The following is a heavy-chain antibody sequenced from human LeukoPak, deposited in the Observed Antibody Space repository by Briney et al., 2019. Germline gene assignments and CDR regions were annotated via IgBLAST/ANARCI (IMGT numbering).Heavy chain of an antibody. V-gene: IGHV1-24*01. CDR3: ASMVRGVILPFDY. CDR1: GYTLTELS. D-gene: IGHD3-10*01. Sequence: GASVKVSCKVSGYTLTELSMHWVRQAPGKGREWMGGFDPEDGETIYAQKFQGRVTMTEDTSTDTAYMELSSLRSEDTAVYYCASMVRGVILPFDYWGQGTLVTVSS. CDR2: FDPEDGET. J-gene: IGHJ4*02.